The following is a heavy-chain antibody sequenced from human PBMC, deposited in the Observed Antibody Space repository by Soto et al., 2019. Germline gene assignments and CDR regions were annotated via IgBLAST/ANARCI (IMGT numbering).Heavy chain of an antibody. V-gene: IGHV4-38-2*01. CDR3: ARVGPHSNSVSCIRGRWFDA. CDR1: GYSITRGYY. J-gene: IGHJ5*02. Sequence: ETRSLTCAVSGYSITRGYYRGWIRQPPGKGLGWMGTIHHTGGTYYNPSLKSRVSMSIDTSKNQFSLRLSSVTDADTAVHYCARVGPHSNSVSCIRGRWFDAWGQGTLVT. CDR2: IHHTGGT. D-gene: IGHD2-8*01.